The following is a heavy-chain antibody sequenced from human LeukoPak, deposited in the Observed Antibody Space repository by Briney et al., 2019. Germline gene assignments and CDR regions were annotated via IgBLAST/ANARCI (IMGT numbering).Heavy chain of an antibody. CDR2: IFYSGST. D-gene: IGHD1-26*01. V-gene: IGHV4-59*12. CDR3: ARVVGATEGMDV. CDR1: GGSISSYY. Sequence: PSETLSLTCTVSGGSISSYYWSWIRQPPGKGLEWIGYIFYSGSTNYNPSLKSRVTISVDKSKNQFSLKLSSVTAADTAVYYCARVVGATEGMDVWGQGTTVTVSS. J-gene: IGHJ6*02.